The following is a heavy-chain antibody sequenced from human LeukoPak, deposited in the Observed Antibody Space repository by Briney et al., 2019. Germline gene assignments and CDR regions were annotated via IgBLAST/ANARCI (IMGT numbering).Heavy chain of an antibody. D-gene: IGHD5-12*01. J-gene: IGHJ6*03. Sequence: SETLSLTCTVSGGSISSYYWSWIRQPAGKGLEWIGRIYTSGSTNYNPSLKSRATMSVDTSKNQFSLKLSSVTAADTAVYYCARDGGYSGYEYYYYYYMDVWGEGTTVTVSS. CDR1: GGSISSYY. CDR3: ARDGGYSGYEYYYYYYMDV. CDR2: IYTSGST. V-gene: IGHV4-4*07.